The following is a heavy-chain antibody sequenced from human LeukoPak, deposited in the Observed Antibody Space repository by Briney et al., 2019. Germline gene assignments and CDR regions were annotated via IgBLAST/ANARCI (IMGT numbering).Heavy chain of an antibody. V-gene: IGHV1-69*13. D-gene: IGHD3-16*02. J-gene: IGHJ4*02. CDR2: IIPIFGTA. CDR3: ASRGYYDYVWGSYRYDY. Sequence: SVKVSCKASGGTSSSYAISWVRQAPGQGLEWMGGIIPIFGTANYAQKFQGRVTITADESTSTAYMELSSLRSEDTAVYYCASRGYYDYVWGSYRYDYWGQGTLVTVSS. CDR1: GGTSSSYA.